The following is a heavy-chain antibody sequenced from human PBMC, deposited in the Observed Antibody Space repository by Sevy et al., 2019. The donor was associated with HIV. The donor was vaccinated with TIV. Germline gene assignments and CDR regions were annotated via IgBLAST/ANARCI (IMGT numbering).Heavy chain of an antibody. D-gene: IGHD3-10*02. CDR1: GFTFSSHA. CDR2: ISYDGSSK. CDR3: ARDGGYSVNFLPSGY. V-gene: IGHV3-30-3*01. J-gene: IGHJ4*02. Sequence: GGSLRLSCAASGFTFSSHAMHGVRQAPGKGLEWMAAISYDGSSKYYADSVKGRFTISRDDSKNTLYLQMSSLRAGDTAVYYCARDGGYSVNFLPSGYWGQGTLVTVSS.